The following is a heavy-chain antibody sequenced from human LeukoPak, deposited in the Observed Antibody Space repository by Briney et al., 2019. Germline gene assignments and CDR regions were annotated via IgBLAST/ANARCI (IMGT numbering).Heavy chain of an antibody. CDR1: GHSVSRYY. CDR3: ATTMDIVATTYNDAFDI. V-gene: IGHV4-59*08. J-gene: IGHJ3*02. CDR2: MNYSEST. D-gene: IGHD5-12*01. Sequence: SETLSLTCTVSGHSVSRYYWSWIREPRGKGLEWIGYMNYSESTNYNHSLKSGVTRSGDTSKNQFSLKLSSVTAADTAVYYCATTMDIVATTYNDAFDIWGQGTMVTGSS.